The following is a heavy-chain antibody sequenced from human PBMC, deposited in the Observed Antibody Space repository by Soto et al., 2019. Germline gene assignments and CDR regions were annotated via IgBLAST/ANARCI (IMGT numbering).Heavy chain of an antibody. Sequence: WTWIRPHPGKGPEWIGYIYNSETTFYNPSPGSRVSMSSDAAKNQFSLELRSVTVADTAVYYCAREPITTPRGVTQVDPWGQGSLVTVSS. CDR3: AREPITTPRGVTQVDP. CDR2: IYNSETT. J-gene: IGHJ5*02. V-gene: IGHV4-31*02. D-gene: IGHD3-10*01.